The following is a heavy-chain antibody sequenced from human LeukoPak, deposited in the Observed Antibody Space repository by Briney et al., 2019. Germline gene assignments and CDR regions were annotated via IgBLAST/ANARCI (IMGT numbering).Heavy chain of an antibody. J-gene: IGHJ6*03. CDR3: ARGGYGGENYYYYYMDV. Sequence: ASVTVSCKASGYTFTSYDINWVRQATGQGLEWMGWMNPNSGNTGYAQKFQGRVTMTRNTSISTAYMELSSLRAEDTAVYYCARGGYGGENYYYYYMDVWGKGTTVTISS. D-gene: IGHD4-23*01. CDR2: MNPNSGNT. CDR1: GYTFTSYD. V-gene: IGHV1-8*01.